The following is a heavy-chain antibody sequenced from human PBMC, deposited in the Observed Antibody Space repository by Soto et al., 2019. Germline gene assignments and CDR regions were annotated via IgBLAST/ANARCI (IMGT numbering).Heavy chain of an antibody. CDR3: AKDSSSGSYFDIDY. CDR2: LDPEDGET. V-gene: IGHV1-24*01. D-gene: IGHD1-26*01. CDR1: GYTLTEIS. J-gene: IGHJ4*02. Sequence: ASVKVSCKVSGYTLTEISMHWVRQAPGKGLEWMGGLDPEDGETIYAQKFQGRATTTEDTSTDTAYMELSSLRSEDTAVYYCAKDSSSGSYFDIDYWGQGTLVTVSS.